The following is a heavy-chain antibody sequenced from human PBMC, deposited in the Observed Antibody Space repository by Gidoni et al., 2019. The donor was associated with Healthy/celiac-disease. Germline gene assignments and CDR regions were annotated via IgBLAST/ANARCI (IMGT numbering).Heavy chain of an antibody. CDR2: ISSSSSYL. Sequence: EVQLVESGGGLVKPGGSLRLSCAASGFTFSSYSMNWVRQAPGKGLEWVSAISSSSSYLYYAVSVKGRFTLPRDNAKNSLYLQMNRLGAEDTAVYYCASSPGYCSSTSCYSPLYHWFHPWGQGTLVTVSS. D-gene: IGHD2-2*01. J-gene: IGHJ5*02. CDR1: GFTFSSYS. V-gene: IGHV3-21*01. CDR3: ASSPGYCSSTSCYSPLYHWFHP.